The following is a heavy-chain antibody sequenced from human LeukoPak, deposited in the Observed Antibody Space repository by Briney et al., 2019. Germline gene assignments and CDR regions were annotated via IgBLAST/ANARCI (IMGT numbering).Heavy chain of an antibody. V-gene: IGHV4-4*02. J-gene: IGHJ4*02. CDR2: IYHSGST. CDR1: GGSISSSNW. D-gene: IGHD6-19*01. CDR3: ARDLAVAGTPHD. Sequence: SETLSLTCTVSGGSISSSNWWSWVRQPPGKGLEWIGEIYHSGSTNYNPSLKSRVTISVDKSKNQFSLKLSSVTAADTAVYYCARDLAVAGTPHDWGQGTLVTVSS.